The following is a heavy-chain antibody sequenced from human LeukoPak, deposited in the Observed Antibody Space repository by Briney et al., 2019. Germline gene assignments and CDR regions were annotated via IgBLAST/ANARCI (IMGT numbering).Heavy chain of an antibody. V-gene: IGHV3-74*01. Sequence: QPGGSLRLSCAASGFTFRSYWMHWVRQAPGKGLVWVSRINSDGSSTSYADSVKGRFTISRDNAKNLLYLQMSSLRAEDTAVYYCATDRGWRTSGYYLYYFEYWGQGTLVTFSS. CDR1: GFTFRSYW. CDR2: INSDGSST. CDR3: ATDRGWRTSGYYLYYFEY. D-gene: IGHD3-3*01. J-gene: IGHJ4*02.